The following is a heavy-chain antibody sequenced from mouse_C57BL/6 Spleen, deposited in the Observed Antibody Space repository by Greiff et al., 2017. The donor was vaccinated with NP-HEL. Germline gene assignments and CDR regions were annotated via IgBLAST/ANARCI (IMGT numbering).Heavy chain of an antibody. CDR2: IYPGDGDT. CDR3: ARYYGSREGFAY. D-gene: IGHD1-1*01. J-gene: IGHJ3*01. Sequence: LVESGPELVKPGASVKISCKASGYAFSSSWMNWVKQRPGKGLEWIGRIYPGDGDTNYNGKFKGKATLTADKSSSTAYMQLSSLTSEDSAVYFCARYYGSREGFAYWGQGTLVTVSA. V-gene: IGHV1-82*01. CDR1: GYAFSSSW.